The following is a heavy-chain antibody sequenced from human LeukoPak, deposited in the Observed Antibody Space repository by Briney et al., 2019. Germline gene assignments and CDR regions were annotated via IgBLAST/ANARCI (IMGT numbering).Heavy chain of an antibody. CDR3: AGSSRDGYNRFDY. D-gene: IGHD5-24*01. Sequence: ASVKVSCKASGGTFSSYAISWVRQAPGQGLEWRGGIIPIFGTTKYVQKFQGRVTITTDEFTSTVYMELSSLRSEDTAVYYCAGSSRDGYNRFDYWGQGTLVTVSS. CDR2: IIPIFGTT. CDR1: GGTFSSYA. J-gene: IGHJ4*02. V-gene: IGHV1-69*05.